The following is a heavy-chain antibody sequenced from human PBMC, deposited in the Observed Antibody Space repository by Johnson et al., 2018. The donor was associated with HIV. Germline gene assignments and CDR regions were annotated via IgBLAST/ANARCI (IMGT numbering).Heavy chain of an antibody. CDR3: VRRMVVGYVAFDI. V-gene: IGHV3-11*04. D-gene: IGHD2-21*01. CDR2: VTSSGRTQ. CDR1: AFTFSYQY. J-gene: IGHJ3*02. Sequence: QVQLVESGGGLLKAIGSIRLSSAAAAFTFSYQYMTWLLHAPGQGPDSISSVTSSGRTQYYADSVKGRFTISRNNVQNSMLLQMNSLRADDTAVYFCVRRMVVGYVAFDIWGQGTMVSVSS.